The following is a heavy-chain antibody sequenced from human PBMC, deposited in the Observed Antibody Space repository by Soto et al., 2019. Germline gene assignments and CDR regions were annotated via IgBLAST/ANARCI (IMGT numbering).Heavy chain of an antibody. CDR3: ARDATYYDILTGYSHYYGMDV. Sequence: GGSLRLSCAASGLTFSSYGMHWVRKAPGKGLEWVAVIWYDGSNKYYADSVKGRFTISRDNSKNTLYLQMNSLRAEDTAVYYCARDATYYDILTGYSHYYGMDVWGQGTTVTVSS. CDR2: IWYDGSNK. J-gene: IGHJ6*02. CDR1: GLTFSSYG. V-gene: IGHV3-33*01. D-gene: IGHD3-9*01.